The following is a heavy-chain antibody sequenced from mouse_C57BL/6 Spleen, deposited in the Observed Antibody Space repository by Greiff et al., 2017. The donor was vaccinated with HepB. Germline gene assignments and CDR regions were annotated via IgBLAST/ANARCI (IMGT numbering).Heavy chain of an antibody. J-gene: IGHJ2*01. Sequence: QVQLQQSGAELVKPGASVKLSCKASGYTFTSYWMHWVKQRPGQGLEWIGMIHPNSGSTNYNEKFKSKATLTVDKSSSTAYMQLSSLTSEDSAVYYCARDVTTVVEGYWGQGTTLTVSS. CDR2: IHPNSGST. V-gene: IGHV1-64*01. D-gene: IGHD1-1*01. CDR1: GYTFTSYW. CDR3: ARDVTTVVEGY.